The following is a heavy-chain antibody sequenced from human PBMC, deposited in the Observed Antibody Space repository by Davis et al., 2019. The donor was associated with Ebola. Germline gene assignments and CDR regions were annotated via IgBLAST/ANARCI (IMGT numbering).Heavy chain of an antibody. CDR3: ARHPAAADNHWFDP. D-gene: IGHD6-13*01. Sequence: GESLKTSCKGSCFSVTNYWIAWVRQMPGEGLEWMGTIYPPDSDTIYSPSFQGQVTFSADKSVNTAYLQWSSLKASDTAIYYCARHPAAADNHWFDPWGQGTLVTVSS. CDR1: CFSVTNYW. J-gene: IGHJ5*02. CDR2: IYPPDSDT. V-gene: IGHV5-51*01.